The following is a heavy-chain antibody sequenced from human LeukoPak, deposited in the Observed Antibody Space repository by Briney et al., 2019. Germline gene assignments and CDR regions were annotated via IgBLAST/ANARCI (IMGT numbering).Heavy chain of an antibody. V-gene: IGHV4-61*01. CDR3: AGLEAHRPLDY. Sequence: PSETLSLTCTVSGGSVSDNNFFWNWIRQPPGKGLEWIGYIYNSGSTNYNPALNSRVTISVDTPNNQFSLKLSSVIAADTAVYYCAGLEAHRPLDYWGQGTLVIVSS. J-gene: IGHJ4*02. CDR2: IYNSGST. CDR1: GGSVSDNNFF.